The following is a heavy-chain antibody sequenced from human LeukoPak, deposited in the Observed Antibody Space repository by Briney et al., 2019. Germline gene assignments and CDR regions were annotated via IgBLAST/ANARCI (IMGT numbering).Heavy chain of an antibody. V-gene: IGHV4-59*01. Sequence: SETLSLTCSVSGGSISTNYWSWIRQPPGKGLEWIGYMYNSGSTNYNPSLKSRVTISVDTSKNQFSLKLTSVTAADTAVYYCARGGPDYGDYHDYWGQGTLVTVSS. CDR1: GGSISTNY. CDR2: MYNSGST. D-gene: IGHD4-17*01. J-gene: IGHJ4*02. CDR3: ARGGPDYGDYHDY.